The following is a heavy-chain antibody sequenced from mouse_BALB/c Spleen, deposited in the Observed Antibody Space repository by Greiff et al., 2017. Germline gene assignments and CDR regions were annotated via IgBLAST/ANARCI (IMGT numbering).Heavy chain of an antibody. D-gene: IGHD2-1*01. CDR3: ASFYYGNYYAMDY. Sequence: DVHLVESGGGLVQPGGSRKLSCAASGFTFSSFGMHWVRQAPEKGLEWVAYISSGSSTIYYADTVKGRFTISRDNPKNTLFLQMTSLRSEDTAMYYCASFYYGNYYAMDYWGQGTSVTVSS. CDR2: ISSGSSTI. J-gene: IGHJ4*01. V-gene: IGHV5-17*02. CDR1: GFTFSSFG.